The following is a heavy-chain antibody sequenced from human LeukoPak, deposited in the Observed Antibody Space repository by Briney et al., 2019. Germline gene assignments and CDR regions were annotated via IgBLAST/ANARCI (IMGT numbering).Heavy chain of an antibody. CDR1: GFTFSRYS. CDR2: ISSSSSTI. V-gene: IGHV3-48*01. Sequence: GGSLRLSCAASGFTFSRYSMNWVRQAPGKGLEWVSYISSSSSTIYYADSVKGRFTISRDNAKKSLYLQMDSLRAEDTAVYYCAKHLWRDLLWFGEGYYFGYWGQGTLVTVSS. CDR3: AKHLWRDLLWFGEGYYFGY. D-gene: IGHD3-10*01. J-gene: IGHJ4*02.